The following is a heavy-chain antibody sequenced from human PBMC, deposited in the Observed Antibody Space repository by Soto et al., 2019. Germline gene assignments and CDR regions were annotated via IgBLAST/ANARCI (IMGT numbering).Heavy chain of an antibody. D-gene: IGHD2-8*02. CDR2: TYPGDSNT. CDR3: AASGCTGGSCLNYYYYGLDV. J-gene: IGHJ6*02. CDR1: VYSFTSYW. V-gene: IGHV5-51*01. Sequence: GESLKISCKASVYSFTSYWIGWVRQMPGKGLEWMGITYPGDSNTRYSPSFQGQVTISADNSISTAYLQWSSLKASDTAMYYCAASGCTGGSCLNYYYYGLDVWGQGTTVTVSS.